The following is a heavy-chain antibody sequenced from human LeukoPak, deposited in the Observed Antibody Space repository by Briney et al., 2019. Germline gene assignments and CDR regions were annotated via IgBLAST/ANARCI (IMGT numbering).Heavy chain of an antibody. V-gene: IGHV3-23*01. D-gene: IGHD2-21*02. CDR3: VREDTPATANY. CDR2: ISGGGDIT. J-gene: IGHJ4*02. Sequence: GGSLRLSCAASGFNFANHAMSWVRQTPGKGLEWVSAISGGGDITYYADSVTGRFTISRDNSKGTLFLQMHSLRPGDTAVYYCVREDTPATANYWGQGTLVTISS. CDR1: GFNFANHA.